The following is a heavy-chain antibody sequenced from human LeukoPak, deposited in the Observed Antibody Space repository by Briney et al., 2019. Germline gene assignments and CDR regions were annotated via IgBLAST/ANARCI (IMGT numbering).Heavy chain of an antibody. CDR2: INAGNGNT. CDR3: ARRSLDTAMVSDAFDI. CDR1: GYTFTSYA. Sequence: GASVKVSCKASGYTFTSYAMHWVRQAPGQRPEWMGWINAGNGNTKYSQKFQGRVTITRDTSASTVYMELSSLRSEDTAVYYCARRSLDTAMVSDAFDIWGQGTMVTVSS. J-gene: IGHJ3*02. V-gene: IGHV1-3*01. D-gene: IGHD5-18*01.